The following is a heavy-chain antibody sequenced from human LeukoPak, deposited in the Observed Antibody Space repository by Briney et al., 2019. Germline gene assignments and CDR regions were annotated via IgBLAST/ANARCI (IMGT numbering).Heavy chain of an antibody. D-gene: IGHD5-18*01. CDR1: GYTFTSYD. CDR3: VRVGYSHGQVDY. CDR2: MNPNSCNT. V-gene: IGHV1-8*01. Sequence: ASVKVSCKASGYTFTSYDINWVRQATGQGLEWMGWMNPNSCNTGYAQKFQGRVTMTRNTSISTAYMELSSLRSEDTAVYYCVRVGYSHGQVDYWGQGTLVTVSS. J-gene: IGHJ4*02.